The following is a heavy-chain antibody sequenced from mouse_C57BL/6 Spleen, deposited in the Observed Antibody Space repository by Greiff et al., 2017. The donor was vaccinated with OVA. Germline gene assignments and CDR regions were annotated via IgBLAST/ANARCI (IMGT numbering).Heavy chain of an antibody. CDR1: GYSITSGYY. CDR2: ISYDGSN. V-gene: IGHV3-6*01. CDR3: ARALYDYDDPLFAY. Sequence: ESGPGLVKPSQSLSLTCSVTGYSITSGYYWNWIRQFPGNKLEWMGYISYDGSNNYNPSLKNRISITRDTSKNQFFLKLNSVTTEDTATYYCARALYDYDDPLFAYWGPGTLVTVSA. D-gene: IGHD2-4*01. J-gene: IGHJ3*01.